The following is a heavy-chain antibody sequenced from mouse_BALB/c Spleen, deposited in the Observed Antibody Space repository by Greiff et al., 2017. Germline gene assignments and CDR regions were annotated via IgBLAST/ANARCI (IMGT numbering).Heavy chain of an antibody. D-gene: IGHD2-1*01. J-gene: IGHJ2*01. CDR3: ARGHYGNPYYCDY. CDR1: GFTFSSYA. CDR2: ISSGGST. V-gene: IGHV5-6-5*01. Sequence: EVKLVESGGGLVKPGGSLKLSCAASGFTFSSYAMSWVRQTPEKRLEWVASISSGGSTYYPDSVKGRFTISRDNARNILYLQMSSLRSEDTAMYYCARGHYGNPYYCDYWGQGTTLTVSS.